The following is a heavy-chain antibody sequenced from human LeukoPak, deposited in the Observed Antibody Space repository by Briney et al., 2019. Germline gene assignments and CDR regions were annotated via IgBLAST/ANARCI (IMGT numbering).Heavy chain of an antibody. Sequence: ASVKVSCKASGYTFTGYYMHWVRQAPGQGLEWMGWINPNSGGTNYAQKFQGRVTMTRDTSISTAYVELSRLRSDATAVYYCARGGWEYYDFWSGYYTGPYYFDYWGQGTLVTVSS. CDR3: ARGGWEYYDFWSGYYTGPYYFDY. J-gene: IGHJ4*02. V-gene: IGHV1-2*02. CDR2: INPNSGGT. CDR1: GYTFTGYY. D-gene: IGHD3-3*01.